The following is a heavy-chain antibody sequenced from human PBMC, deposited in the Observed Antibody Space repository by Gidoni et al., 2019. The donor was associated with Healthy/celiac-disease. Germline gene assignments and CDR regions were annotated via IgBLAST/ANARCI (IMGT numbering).Heavy chain of an antibody. CDR3: ARDDYGGNSGAFDV. CDR2: PYYRSNWYN. J-gene: IGHJ3*01. D-gene: IGHD4-17*01. CDR1: GDSMPSDSAA. Sequence: QVPRQQQGPGLVQPAKTPPPTCATPGDSMPSDSAAGNWIRQYPSRGSGWLGRPYYRSNWYNDYALSRKSRMTIDPDTSENQFSLQVNSVNPEDTAVYYCARDDYGGNSGAFDVWGQGTMVTVSS. V-gene: IGHV6-1*01.